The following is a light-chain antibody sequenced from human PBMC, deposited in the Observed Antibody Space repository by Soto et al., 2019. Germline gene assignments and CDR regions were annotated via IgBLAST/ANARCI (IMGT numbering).Light chain of an antibody. CDR3: SSYTSSSPLV. CDR2: EVS. CDR1: SSDVGGYNY. J-gene: IGLJ1*01. V-gene: IGLV2-14*01. Sequence: QSALTQPASVSGSPGQSITISCTGTSSDVGGYNYVSWYQHHPGKAPKLMIYEVSNRPSGVSNRFSGSKSGNTASLTISGLQAEDEADYYRSSYTSSSPLVFGTGTKLTVL.